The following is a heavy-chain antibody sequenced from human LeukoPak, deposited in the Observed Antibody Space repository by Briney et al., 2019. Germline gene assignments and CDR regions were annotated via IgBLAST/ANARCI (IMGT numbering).Heavy chain of an antibody. D-gene: IGHD3-22*01. CDR1: GFTFSRYG. Sequence: GGSLRLSCVASGFTFSRYGMHWVRQAPGKGLEWVAVISYDGSNKYYADSVKGRFTISRDNSKNTLYLQMNSLRVEDTAVYYCARGNYYDSSRYYADYWGQGTLVTVSS. J-gene: IGHJ4*02. CDR2: ISYDGSNK. CDR3: ARGNYYDSSRYYADY. V-gene: IGHV3-30*03.